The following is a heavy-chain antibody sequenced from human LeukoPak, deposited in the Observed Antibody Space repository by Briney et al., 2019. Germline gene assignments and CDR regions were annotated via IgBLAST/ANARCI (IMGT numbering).Heavy chain of an antibody. CDR3: ARPGWNYGFDY. D-gene: IGHD1-7*01. V-gene: IGHV4-38-2*01. CDR1: GYSISSGYY. J-gene: IGHJ4*02. CDR2: IYHSGST. Sequence: SETLSLTCAVSGYSISSGYYWDGIRQPPGKGLEWIGSIYHSGSTYYNPSLKSRVTISVDTSKNQFSLKLSSVTAADTAVYYCARPGWNYGFDYWGQGTLVTVSS.